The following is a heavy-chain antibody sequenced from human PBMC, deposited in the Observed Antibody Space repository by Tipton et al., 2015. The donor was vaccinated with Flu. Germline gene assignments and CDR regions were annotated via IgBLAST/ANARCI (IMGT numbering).Heavy chain of an antibody. CDR3: AGAYGSTEQ. Sequence: TLSLTCTVSGGSISSFYWSWIRQPPGKGLEWIGSIYYSGSTNYNPSLKSRVPMSVDTSKNQFSLSLSSVTAADTAVYYCAGAYGSTEQWGQGTLVTVSS. CDR1: GGSISSFY. V-gene: IGHV4-59*01. J-gene: IGHJ4*02. D-gene: IGHD2-2*01. CDR2: IYYSGST.